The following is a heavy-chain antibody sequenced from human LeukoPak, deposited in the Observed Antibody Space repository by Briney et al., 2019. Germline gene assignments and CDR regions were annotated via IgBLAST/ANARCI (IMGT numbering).Heavy chain of an antibody. D-gene: IGHD1-26*01. CDR1: GGSISSYY. V-gene: IGHV4-59*01. J-gene: IGHJ4*02. Sequence: SETLSLTCTVSGGSISSYYWTWIRQPPGKGLEWIGYIYYSGSTNYNPSLKSRVTISVDTSKNQFSLELSSVTAADTAVYYCARGLGATSPVDYWGQGTLVTVSS. CDR2: IYYSGST. CDR3: ARGLGATSPVDY.